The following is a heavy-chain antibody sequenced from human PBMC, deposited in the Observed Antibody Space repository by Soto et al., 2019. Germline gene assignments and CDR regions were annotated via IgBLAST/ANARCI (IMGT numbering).Heavy chain of an antibody. J-gene: IGHJ4*02. Sequence: GGSLRLSCAASGLTFSDCWMSWVRQAPGKGPEWVANINPDGSATYYVDSVQGRFTISRDNARNSLYLQMSSLRAEDSAVYYCVRDTKRFAFDYCGQRTMVPVSS. CDR1: GLTFSDCW. D-gene: IGHD2-2*01. CDR3: VRDTKRFAFDY. CDR2: INPDGSAT. V-gene: IGHV3-7*03.